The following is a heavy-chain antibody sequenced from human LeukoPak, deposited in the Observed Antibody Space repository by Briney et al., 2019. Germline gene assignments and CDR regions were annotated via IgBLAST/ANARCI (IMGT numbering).Heavy chain of an antibody. CDR3: ARLGSPGGGEDFDY. D-gene: IGHD2-21*01. CDR1: GYTFTSHY. J-gene: IGHJ4*02. V-gene: IGHV1-46*03. CDR2: INPSGGST. Sequence: ASVKVSCKASGYTFTSHYMHWVRQAPGQGLEWMGIINPSGGSTTYAQKFQGRVTMTRDTSTSTFYMELSSLRSEDTAVYYCARLGSPGGGEDFDYWGQGTLVTVSS.